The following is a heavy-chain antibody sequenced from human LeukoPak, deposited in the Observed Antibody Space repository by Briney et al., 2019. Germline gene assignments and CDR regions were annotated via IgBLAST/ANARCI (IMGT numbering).Heavy chain of an antibody. V-gene: IGHV1-69*06. Sequence: ASVKVSCKASGGTFSSYAISWVRQAPGQGLEWMGGIIPIFGTANYAQKFQGRVTITADKSTSTAYMELSSLRSEDTAVYYCASLAGGNSESSDAFDIWGQGTMVTVSS. CDR2: IIPIFGTA. J-gene: IGHJ3*02. D-gene: IGHD4-23*01. CDR3: ASLAGGNSESSDAFDI. CDR1: GGTFSSYA.